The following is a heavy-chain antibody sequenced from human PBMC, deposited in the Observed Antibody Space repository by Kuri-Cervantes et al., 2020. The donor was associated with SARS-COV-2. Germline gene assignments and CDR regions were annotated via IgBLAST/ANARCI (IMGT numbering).Heavy chain of an antibody. CDR2: INPNSCGT. D-gene: IGHD3-22*01. J-gene: IGHJ5*02. V-gene: IGHV1-2*02. CDR3: ARFRITMRGFDP. Sequence: ASVKVSCKASGYTFTGYYMHWVRQAPGQELEWMGWINPNSCGTNYAQKFQGRVTMTRDTSISTAYMELSRLRSDDTAVYYCARFRITMRGFDPWGQGTLVTVSS. CDR1: GYTFTGYY.